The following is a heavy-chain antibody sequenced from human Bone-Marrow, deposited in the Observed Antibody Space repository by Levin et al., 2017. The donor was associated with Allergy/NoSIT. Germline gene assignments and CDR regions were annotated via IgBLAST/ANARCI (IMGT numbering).Heavy chain of an antibody. J-gene: IGHJ4*02. CDR2: ISHDGGTT. CDR1: GFTFSSYA. V-gene: IGHV3-30*18. Sequence: LSLTCAASGFTFSSYAMHWVRQAPGKGLEWMAFISHDGGTTHYADSVKGRFTISRDNSKNTLFLQMKTLRPDDTAFYYCAKDHYPSGWMAFDYWGQGSLLTVSS. D-gene: IGHD6-19*01. CDR3: AKDHYPSGWMAFDY.